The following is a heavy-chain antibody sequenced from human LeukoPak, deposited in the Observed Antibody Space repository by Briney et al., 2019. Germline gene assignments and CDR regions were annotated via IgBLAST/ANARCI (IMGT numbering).Heavy chain of an antibody. D-gene: IGHD3-22*01. CDR2: IIPIFGTA. CDR3: ARDTYDSSGYWRSYFDY. J-gene: IGHJ4*02. CDR1: GGTFSSYA. Sequence: ASVKVSCKASGGTFSSYAISWVRQAPGQGLEWMGRIIPIFGTANYAQKFQGRVTITTDESTSTAYMELNSLRSEDTAVYYCARDTYDSSGYWRSYFDYWGQGTLVTVSS. V-gene: IGHV1-69*05.